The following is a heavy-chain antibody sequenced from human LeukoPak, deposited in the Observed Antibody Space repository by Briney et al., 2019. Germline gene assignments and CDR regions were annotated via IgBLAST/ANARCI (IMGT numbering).Heavy chain of an antibody. CDR1: GGSISSSSYY. CDR2: IYYSGTT. CDR3: ARGGLWFGGFKEGVVFDS. J-gene: IGHJ4*02. Sequence: SETLSLTCTVSGGSISSSSYYWGWIRQPPGKGLEWIGQIYYSGTTDYTPSLQSRVTISVDTSKNHFSLKLTSVTAADTAVYYCARGGLWFGGFKEGVVFDSWGQAILVAVSS. V-gene: IGHV4-39*02. D-gene: IGHD3-10*01.